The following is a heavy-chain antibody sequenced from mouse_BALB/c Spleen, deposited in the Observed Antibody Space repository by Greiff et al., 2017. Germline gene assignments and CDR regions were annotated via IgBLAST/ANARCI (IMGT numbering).Heavy chain of an antibody. CDR1: GYTFSSYW. D-gene: IGHD2-4*01. J-gene: IGHJ4*01. CDR2: ILPGSGST. Sequence: QVQLQQSGAELMKPGASVKISCKATGYTFSSYWIEWVKQRPGHGLEWIGEILPGSGSTNYNEKFKGKATFTADTSSNTAYMQLSSLTSEDSAVYYCAREGMITTRDYYAMDYWGQGTSVTVSS. CDR3: AREGMITTRDYYAMDY. V-gene: IGHV1-9*01.